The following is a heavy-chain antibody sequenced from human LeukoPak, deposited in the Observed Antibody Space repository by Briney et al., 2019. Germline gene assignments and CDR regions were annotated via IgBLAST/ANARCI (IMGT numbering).Heavy chain of an antibody. D-gene: IGHD1-26*01. CDR2: IRYDGSYE. CDR3: ASGSDSGSYHYYFDY. V-gene: IGHV3-30*02. CDR1: GFTFNSYG. Sequence: GGSLRLSCAASGFTFNSYGMHWVRQAPGKGLEWVAFIRYDGSYEYYGDSVKGRFTISRDNSKNTLYLQMNSLRAEDTAVYYCASGSDSGSYHYYFDYWGQGTLVTVSS. J-gene: IGHJ4*02.